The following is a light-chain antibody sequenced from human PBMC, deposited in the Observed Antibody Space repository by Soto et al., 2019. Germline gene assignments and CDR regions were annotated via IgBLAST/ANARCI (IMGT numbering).Light chain of an antibody. CDR2: AAS. CDR3: QQYYSYPFT. V-gene: IGKV1-8*01. CDR1: QGISSY. Sequence: AIRLTQSPSSFSASTGDRVTITCRASQGISSYLAWYQQKPGKAPKLLIYAASTLQSGVPSRFSGSGSGTDFTLTISCLQYEDFGTSYCQQYYSYPFTLGPGTKVDIK. J-gene: IGKJ3*01.